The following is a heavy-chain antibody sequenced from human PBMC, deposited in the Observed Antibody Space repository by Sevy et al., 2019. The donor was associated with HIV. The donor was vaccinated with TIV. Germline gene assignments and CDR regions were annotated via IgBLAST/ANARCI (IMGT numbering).Heavy chain of an antibody. CDR3: AKDHDPGIAAAYYFDY. D-gene: IGHD6-13*01. Sequence: GGSLRLSCAASGFTFSSYGMDWVRQAPGKGLEWVAVISYDGSNKYYADSVKGRFTISRDNSKNTLYLQMNSLRAEDTAVYYCAKDHDPGIAAAYYFDYWGQGTLVTVSS. CDR2: ISYDGSNK. V-gene: IGHV3-30*18. CDR1: GFTFSSYG. J-gene: IGHJ4*02.